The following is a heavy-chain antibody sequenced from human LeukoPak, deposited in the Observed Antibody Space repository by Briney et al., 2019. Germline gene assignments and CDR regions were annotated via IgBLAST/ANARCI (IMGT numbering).Heavy chain of an antibody. CDR1: GYTFTSYA. Sequence: ASVKVSCKASGYTFTSYAMNWVGQAPGQGREGMGWINPNSGGTKYAQKLLGRVTVTRDTSISTAYMQLSRLRSDDTAVYYCARGEGVNYRYSGFGYFNAVDYWGQGTLVTVSS. CDR2: INPNSGGT. V-gene: IGHV1-2*02. CDR3: ARGEGVNYRYSGFGYFNAVDY. J-gene: IGHJ4*02. D-gene: IGHD3-16*02.